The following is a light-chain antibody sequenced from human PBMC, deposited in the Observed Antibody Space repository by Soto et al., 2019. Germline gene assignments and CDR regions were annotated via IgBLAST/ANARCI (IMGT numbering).Light chain of an antibody. V-gene: IGKV3D-20*02. CDR3: QQRSNWPIT. CDR1: QSVTNNY. CDR2: DAS. Sequence: EVVFTQSPGTLSLSPGERATRSCRASQSVTNNYLAWYQQRPGLAPRLLIYDASNRATGIPDRFSGSGSGTDFTLTISSLELEDFAVYYCQQRSNWPITFGQGTRLEIK. J-gene: IGKJ5*01.